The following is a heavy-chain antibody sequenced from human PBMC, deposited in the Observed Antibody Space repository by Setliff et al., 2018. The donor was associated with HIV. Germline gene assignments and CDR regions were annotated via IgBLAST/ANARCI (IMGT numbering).Heavy chain of an antibody. V-gene: IGHV1-18*01. J-gene: IGHJ4*02. CDR1: GYTFTSYG. CDR3: ARGPPIVVVPAALLTFDF. CDR2: ISAYNGNT. Sequence: VKVSCKASGYTFTSYGISWVRQAPGQGLEWMGWISAYNGNTNYAQKLQGRVTMTTDTSTSTAYIELRSLRSDDTAVYYCARGPPIVVVPAALLTFDFRGQGTLVTVSS. D-gene: IGHD2-2*01.